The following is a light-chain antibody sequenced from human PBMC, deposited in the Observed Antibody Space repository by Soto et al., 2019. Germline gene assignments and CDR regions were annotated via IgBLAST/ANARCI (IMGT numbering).Light chain of an antibody. V-gene: IGKV2-24*01. J-gene: IGKJ5*01. CDR2: KIS. CDR1: QSLVHRDGNTY. CDR3: MQSTQFPIT. Sequence: DIVMTQTPLSSPVTLGQPASISCRSSQSLVHRDGNTYLSWLQQRPGQPPRLLIEKISNRFSGVPDRFSGSGAGTDFTLKISRVEAEDVGVYYCMQSTQFPITFGQGTRLEIK.